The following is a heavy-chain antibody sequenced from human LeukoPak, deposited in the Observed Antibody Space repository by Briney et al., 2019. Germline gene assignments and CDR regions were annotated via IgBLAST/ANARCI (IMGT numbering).Heavy chain of an antibody. D-gene: IGHD3-22*01. Sequence: SETLSLTCTVSGGSISSYYWSWIRQPSGKGLEWIGYIYYSGSTNYNPSLKSRVTISVDTSKNQFSLRLSSVTAADTAVYYCARVTGYMIEDYFDYWGQGTLVTVSS. J-gene: IGHJ4*02. V-gene: IGHV4-59*01. CDR3: ARVTGYMIEDYFDY. CDR1: GGSISSYY. CDR2: IYYSGST.